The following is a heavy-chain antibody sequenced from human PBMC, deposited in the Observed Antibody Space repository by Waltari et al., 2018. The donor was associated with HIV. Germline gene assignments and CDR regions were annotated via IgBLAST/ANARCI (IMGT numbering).Heavy chain of an antibody. J-gene: IGHJ5*02. CDR3: AKDGGSYSGWYDP. Sequence: EVQLLESGGGLAQPGGSRRLSCAAAGFLFGNYDMHWIRHSPGKGLEWISLISGRGSTTYYTDSVKGRFIISRDNSRNILFLQMNNLRVEDTAVYYCAKDGGSYSGWYDPWGQGTLVTVSS. CDR2: ISGRGSTT. V-gene: IGHV3-23*01. D-gene: IGHD1-26*01. CDR1: GFLFGNYD.